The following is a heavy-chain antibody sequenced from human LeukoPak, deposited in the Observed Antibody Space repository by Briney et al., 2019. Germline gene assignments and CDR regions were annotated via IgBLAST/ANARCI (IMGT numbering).Heavy chain of an antibody. CDR2: IWYDGSNK. Sequence: PGRSLSLFCAASGFTFSSYGMHWVRQAPGKGLEWVAVIWYDGSNKYYGDSVKGRFTISRDNSKNTLYLQMNSLRAEDTAVYYCTIEYSSSWYLDYWGPGTPVTVSS. CDR3: TIEYSSSWYLDY. J-gene: IGHJ4*01. V-gene: IGHV3-33*01. D-gene: IGHD6-13*01. CDR1: GFTFSSYG.